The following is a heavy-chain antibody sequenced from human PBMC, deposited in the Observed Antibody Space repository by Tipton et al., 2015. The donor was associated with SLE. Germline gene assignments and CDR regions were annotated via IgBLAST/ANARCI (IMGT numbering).Heavy chain of an antibody. CDR2: ISAFNGDT. CDR3: VRSGYDYIWGTYRPTTCDY. D-gene: IGHD3-16*02. V-gene: IGHV1-18*01. Sequence: QSGAEVKKPGSSVKVSCKASGGTFSSYTISWVRQAPGQGLEWMGWISAFNGDTHYAQKLQGRVTMTTDTSTSTAYMELRSLTSDDTAVYYCVRSGYDYIWGTYRPTTCDYWGQGALVTVSS. CDR1: GGTFSSYT. J-gene: IGHJ4*02.